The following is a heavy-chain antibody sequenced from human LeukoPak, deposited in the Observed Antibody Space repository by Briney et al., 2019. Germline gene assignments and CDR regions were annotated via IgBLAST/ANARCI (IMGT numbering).Heavy chain of an antibody. V-gene: IGHV4-34*01. J-gene: IGHJ4*02. CDR2: INHSGST. CDR1: GGSFSGYY. Sequence: SETLSLTCAVYGGSFSGYYWSWIRQPPGKGLEWIGEINHSGSTNYNPSLKSRVTISVDTSKNQFSLKLSSVTAADTAVYYCARVSRDILTGYFPDYWGQGTLVTVSS. CDR3: ARVSRDILTGYFPDY. D-gene: IGHD3-9*01.